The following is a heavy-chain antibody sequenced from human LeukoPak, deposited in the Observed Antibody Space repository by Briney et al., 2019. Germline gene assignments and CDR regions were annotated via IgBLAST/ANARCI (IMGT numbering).Heavy chain of an antibody. Sequence: GGSLRLSCAASGFTFDDYAMHWVRQAPGKGLEWVSGISWNSGSIGYADSVKGRFTISRDNAKNSQYLQMNSLRAEDTALYYCAKDYSSGWYYFDYWGQGTLVTVSS. CDR2: ISWNSGSI. J-gene: IGHJ4*02. CDR1: GFTFDDYA. V-gene: IGHV3-9*01. D-gene: IGHD6-19*01. CDR3: AKDYSSGWYYFDY.